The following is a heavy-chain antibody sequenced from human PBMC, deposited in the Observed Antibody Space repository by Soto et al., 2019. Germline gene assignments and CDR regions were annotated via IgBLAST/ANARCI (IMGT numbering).Heavy chain of an antibody. CDR1: GYTFTSYA. CDR3: ARVLPPFDP. CDR2: INAGNGNT. Sequence: GASVKVSCTASGYTFTSYAMHWVRQAPGQRLEWMGWINAGNGNTNYAQKLQGRVTMTTDTSTSTAYMELRSLRSDDTAVYYCARVLPPFDPWGQGTLVTVSS. J-gene: IGHJ5*02. V-gene: IGHV1-3*01.